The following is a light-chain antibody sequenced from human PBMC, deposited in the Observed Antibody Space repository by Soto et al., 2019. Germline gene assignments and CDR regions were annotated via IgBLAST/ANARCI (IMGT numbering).Light chain of an antibody. Sequence: ETVMTQSSATLTVSPGERATLSCRASQSISSNLAWYQQKPGQAPRLLIHDASTRATGIPARFSGSGSGTEFTLTISSLQSEDFAVYHCQQYNSWPLTFGGGTKVDI. CDR3: QQYNSWPLT. J-gene: IGKJ4*01. V-gene: IGKV3D-15*01. CDR2: DAS. CDR1: QSISSN.